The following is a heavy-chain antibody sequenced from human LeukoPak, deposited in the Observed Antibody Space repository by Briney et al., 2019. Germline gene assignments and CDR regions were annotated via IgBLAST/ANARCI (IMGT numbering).Heavy chain of an antibody. Sequence: GGSLRLSCAASGFTFDDYGMSWVRQAPGKGLEWVSGINWNGGSTGYADSVKGRFTISRDNSKNTLYLQMNSLRAEDTAVYYCAKNLRVSSHYGIDYWGQGTLVTVSS. D-gene: IGHD4-17*01. J-gene: IGHJ4*02. V-gene: IGHV3-20*04. CDR3: AKNLRVSSHYGIDY. CDR2: INWNGGST. CDR1: GFTFDDYG.